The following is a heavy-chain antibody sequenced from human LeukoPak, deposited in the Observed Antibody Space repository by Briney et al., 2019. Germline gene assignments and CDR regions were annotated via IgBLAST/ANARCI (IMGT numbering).Heavy chain of an antibody. D-gene: IGHD3-22*01. CDR3: AKDSYDRSGYYYYYFAY. CDR1: GFTFSSSV. J-gene: IGHJ4*02. V-gene: IGHV3-30*18. Sequence: GASLRLSCASSGFTFSSSVIHWVRQAPGKGLEWVAVISYDGSNKYYADSVKGRFTISRDNSKNTLYLKMNSLRAGDTAVYYCAKDSYDRSGYYYYYFAYWGQGTQVTVSS. CDR2: ISYDGSNK.